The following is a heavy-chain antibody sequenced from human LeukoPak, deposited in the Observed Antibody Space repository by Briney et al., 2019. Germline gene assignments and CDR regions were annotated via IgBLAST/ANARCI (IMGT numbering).Heavy chain of an antibody. V-gene: IGHV4-30-4*01. CDR3: ARDTGLYYFDS. CDR2: IYYSGTT. CDR1: GGSISSGDYY. D-gene: IGHD1-14*01. J-gene: IGHJ4*02. Sequence: SQTLSLTCTVSGGSISSGDYYWGWIRQPPGKGLEWIGHIYYSGTTYYNPSLKSRLIISLDRSKNQFSLTLTSVTAADTAVYYCARDTGLYYFDSWGQGTLVTVSS.